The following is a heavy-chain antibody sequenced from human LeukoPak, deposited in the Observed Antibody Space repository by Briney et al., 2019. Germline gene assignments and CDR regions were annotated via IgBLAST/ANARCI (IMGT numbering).Heavy chain of an antibody. CDR1: GFTFDDYA. CDR2: ISWNSGSI. Sequence: PGGSLRLSCAASGFTFDDYAMHWVRQAPGKGLEWVSGISWNSGSIGYADSVKGRFTISRDNAKHSLYLQMNSLRAEDTALYYCAKQTPSTYAFDIWGQGTMVTVSS. J-gene: IGHJ3*02. V-gene: IGHV3-9*01. CDR3: AKQTPSTYAFDI.